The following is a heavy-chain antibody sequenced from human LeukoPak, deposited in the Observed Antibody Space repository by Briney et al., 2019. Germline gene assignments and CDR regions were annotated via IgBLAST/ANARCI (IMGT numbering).Heavy chain of an antibody. CDR3: ARVLAKKTGLRVPYYFDY. J-gene: IGHJ4*02. CDR1: GYTFTRYD. Sequence: GASVKVSCKASGYTFTRYDINWVRQTTGQGLEWMGWMNPNSGNTGYAQKFQGRVTMTRNTSISTAYMELSSLRSEDTAVYYCARVLAKKTGLRVPYYFDYWGQGTLVTVSS. CDR2: MNPNSGNT. D-gene: IGHD2-8*02. V-gene: IGHV1-8*01.